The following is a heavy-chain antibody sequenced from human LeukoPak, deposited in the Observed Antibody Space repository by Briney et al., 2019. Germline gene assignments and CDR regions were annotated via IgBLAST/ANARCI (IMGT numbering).Heavy chain of an antibody. D-gene: IGHD4/OR15-4a*01. J-gene: IGHJ3*02. CDR3: ARDKTMQKNDAFDI. CDR1: GYSISSGYY. V-gene: IGHV4-38-2*02. CDR2: IYHSGST. Sequence: SETLSPACTVSGYSISSGYYWGWIRQPPGKGLEWIGSIYHSGSTYYNPSLKSRVTISVDTSKNQFSLKLSSVTAADTAVYYCARDKTMQKNDAFDIWGQGTMVTVSS.